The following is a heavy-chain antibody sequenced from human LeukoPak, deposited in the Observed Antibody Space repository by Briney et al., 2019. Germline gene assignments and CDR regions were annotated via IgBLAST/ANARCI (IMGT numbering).Heavy chain of an antibody. Sequence: ASVKVSCKASGYTFTSYDINWVRQATGQGLEWMGWMNPNSGNTGYAQKSQGRVTMTRNTSISTAYMELSSLRSEDTAVYYCARSSGWLQFDAFDIWGQGTMVTVSS. D-gene: IGHD5-24*01. CDR3: ARSSGWLQFDAFDI. CDR1: GYTFTSYD. CDR2: MNPNSGNT. J-gene: IGHJ3*02. V-gene: IGHV1-8*01.